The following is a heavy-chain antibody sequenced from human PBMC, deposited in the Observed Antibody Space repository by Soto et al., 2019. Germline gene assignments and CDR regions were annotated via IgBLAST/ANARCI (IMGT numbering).Heavy chain of an antibody. V-gene: IGHV1-18*01. CDR3: ARTLREQQLWAGVYWFDP. J-gene: IGHJ5*02. CDR1: GYTFTSYG. Sequence: GASVKVSCKASGYTFTSYGISWVRQAPGQGLEWMGWISAYNGNTNYAQKLQGRVTMTTDTSTSTAYMELRSLRSDDTAVYYCARTLREQQLWAGVYWFDPWGQGTLVTVSS. D-gene: IGHD6-13*01. CDR2: ISAYNGNT.